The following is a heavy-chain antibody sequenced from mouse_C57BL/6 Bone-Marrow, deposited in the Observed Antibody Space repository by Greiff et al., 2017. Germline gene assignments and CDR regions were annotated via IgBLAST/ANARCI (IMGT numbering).Heavy chain of an antibody. Sequence: QVQLQQSGAELVKPGASVKLSCKASGYTFTSYWMQWVKQRPGQGLEWIGEIDPSDSYTNYNQKFKGKATLTVDTSSSTAYMQRSSLTSEDSAVYYCARLPFYPFAYWGQGTLVTVSA. V-gene: IGHV1-50*01. CDR1: GYTFTSYW. CDR2: IDPSDSYT. D-gene: IGHD2-1*01. CDR3: ARLPFYPFAY. J-gene: IGHJ3*01.